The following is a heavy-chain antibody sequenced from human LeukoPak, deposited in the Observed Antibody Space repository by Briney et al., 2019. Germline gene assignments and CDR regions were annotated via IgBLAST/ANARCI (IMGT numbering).Heavy chain of an antibody. D-gene: IGHD2-21*02. CDR1: GYTLTELS. CDR2: FDPEDGET. Sequence: GASVKVSCKVSGYTLTELSMHWVRQAPGKGLEWMGGFDPEDGETIYAQKFQGRVTMTEDTSTDTAYMELSSLRSEDTAVYYCATMTPCGGDCYKGEGSYFDYWGQGTLVTVSS. CDR3: ATMTPCGGDCYKGEGSYFDY. V-gene: IGHV1-24*01. J-gene: IGHJ4*02.